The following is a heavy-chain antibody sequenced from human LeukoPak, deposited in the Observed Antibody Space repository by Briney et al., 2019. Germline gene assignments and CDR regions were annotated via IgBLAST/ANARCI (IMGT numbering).Heavy chain of an antibody. CDR3: ARGKGWFHAFDI. V-gene: IGHV3-30-3*01. J-gene: IGHJ3*02. Sequence: GGSLRLSCAASGFTFSSYAMHWVRQAPGKGLEWVAVLSYDGSNKYYADSVKGRFTISRDNSKNTLYLQMNSLRAEDTAVYYCARGKGWFHAFDIWGQGTMVTVSS. CDR2: LSYDGSNK. CDR1: GFTFSSYA. D-gene: IGHD3-10*01.